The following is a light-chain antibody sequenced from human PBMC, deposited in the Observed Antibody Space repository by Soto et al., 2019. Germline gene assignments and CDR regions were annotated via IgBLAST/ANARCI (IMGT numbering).Light chain of an antibody. CDR1: QSVNHN. Sequence: VSQSADTVWSKTRERGSYYCGAIQSVNHNLAWYQQKPGQAPRLLIFDKSSRAPGVPARFTGSGTGTDFTLTIDCLQSEDFGVYYCHQYNNLPPSTFG. CDR3: HQYNNLPPST. CDR2: DKS. J-gene: IGKJ4*01. V-gene: IGKV3-15*01.